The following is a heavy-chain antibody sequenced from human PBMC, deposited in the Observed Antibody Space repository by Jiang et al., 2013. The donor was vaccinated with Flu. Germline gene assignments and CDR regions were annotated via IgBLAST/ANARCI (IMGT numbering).Heavy chain of an antibody. D-gene: IGHD5-18*01. V-gene: IGHV1-69*04. CDR3: AGGYSYGQYYFDY. J-gene: IGHJ4*02. Sequence: SGAEVKKPGSSVKVSCKASGGTFSSYTISWVRQAPGQGLEWMGRIIPILGIANYAQKFQGRVTITADKSTSTAYMELSSLRSEDTAVYYCAGGYSYGQYYFDYWGQGTLVTVSS. CDR1: GGTFSSYT. CDR2: IIPILGIA.